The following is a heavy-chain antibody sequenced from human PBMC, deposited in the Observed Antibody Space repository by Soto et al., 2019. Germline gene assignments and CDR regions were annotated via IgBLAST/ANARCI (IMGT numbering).Heavy chain of an antibody. J-gene: IGHJ6*02. CDR2: INHSGST. CDR1: GGSFSGYY. CDR3: ARVRGSGSYYVYYYGMDV. V-gene: IGHV4-34*01. Sequence: PSETLSLTCAVYGGSFSGYYWSWIRQPPGKGLEWIGEINHSGSTNYNPSPKSRVTISVDTSKNQFSLKLSSVTAADTAVYYCARVRGSGSYYVYYYGMDVWGQGTTVTVSS. D-gene: IGHD3-10*01.